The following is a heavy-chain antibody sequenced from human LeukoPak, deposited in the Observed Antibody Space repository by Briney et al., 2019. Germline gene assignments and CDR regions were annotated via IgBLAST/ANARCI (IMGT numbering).Heavy chain of an antibody. Sequence: GGSLRLSCAASGFTFSVYWMHWVRQAPGEGLLLVSRINSDGGSTSYADSVRGRFTISRDNAKNTLYLQMNSLRVDDTAVYYCARPVAGTFAPLDPWGQGTLVTVSS. J-gene: IGHJ5*02. CDR3: ARPVAGTFAPLDP. CDR2: INSDGGST. V-gene: IGHV3-74*01. CDR1: GFTFSVYW. D-gene: IGHD6-19*01.